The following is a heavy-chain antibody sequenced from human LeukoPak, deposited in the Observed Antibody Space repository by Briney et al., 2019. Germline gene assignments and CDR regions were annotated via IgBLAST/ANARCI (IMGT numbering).Heavy chain of an antibody. V-gene: IGHV4-4*07. J-gene: IGHJ3*02. CDR3: ARSYGINDAFDI. Sequence: SETLSLTCTVSGGSIRSYYWSWFRQPAGKGLEWIGRIFTSGTTDYNPSLKSRVTMSVDTSKNQFSLKLSSVTAADTAVYYCARSYGINDAFDIWGQGTMVTVSS. D-gene: IGHD2-8*01. CDR2: IFTSGTT. CDR1: GGSIRSYY.